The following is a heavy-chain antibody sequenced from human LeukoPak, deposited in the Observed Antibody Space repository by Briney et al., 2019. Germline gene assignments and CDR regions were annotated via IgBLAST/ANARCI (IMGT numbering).Heavy chain of an antibody. J-gene: IGHJ4*02. CDR1: GFTFGDYA. Sequence: GGSLRLSCTASGFTFGDYAMSWFRQAPGKGLEWAGFIRSKAYGGTTEYAASVKGRFTISRDDSKSIAYLQMNSLKTEDTAVYYCTRGLIRYFDWLGDFDYWGQGTLVTVSS. CDR3: TRGLIRYFDWLGDFDY. CDR2: IRSKAYGGTT. D-gene: IGHD3-9*01. V-gene: IGHV3-49*03.